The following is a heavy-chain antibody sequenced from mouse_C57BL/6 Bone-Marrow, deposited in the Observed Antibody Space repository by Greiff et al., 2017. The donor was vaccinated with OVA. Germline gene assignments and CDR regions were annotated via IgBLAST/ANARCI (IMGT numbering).Heavy chain of an antibody. J-gene: IGHJ3*01. CDR2: FYPGSGSI. Sequence: VKLMESGAELVKPGASVKLSCKASGYTFTEYTIHWVKQRSGQGLEWIGWFYPGSGSIKYNEKFKDKATLTADKSSSTVYMELSRLTSEDSAVYFCARHAPLYYGSSYGFAYWGQGTLVTVSA. CDR1: GYTFTEYT. V-gene: IGHV1-62-2*01. CDR3: ARHAPLYYGSSYGFAY. D-gene: IGHD1-1*01.